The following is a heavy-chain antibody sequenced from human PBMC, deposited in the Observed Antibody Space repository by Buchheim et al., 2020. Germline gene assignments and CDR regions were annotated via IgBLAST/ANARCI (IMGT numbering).Heavy chain of an antibody. D-gene: IGHD4/OR15-4a*01. CDR2: INQDGSMI. CDR3: ARDPAGANFDH. J-gene: IGHJ4*02. Sequence: LVDSGGGLVQPGGSLRLSCAASGFTFSDYWMSWVRQAPGKGLEWVGIINQDGSMIGYADSVKGRLTISRDNAKNSLYLQMNSLRDEDTAVYYCARDPAGANFDHWGQGIL. CDR1: GFTFSDYW. V-gene: IGHV3-7*01.